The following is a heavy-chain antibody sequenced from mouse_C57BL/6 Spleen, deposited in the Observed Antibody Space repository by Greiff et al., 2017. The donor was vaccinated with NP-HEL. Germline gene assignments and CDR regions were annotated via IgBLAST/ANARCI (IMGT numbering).Heavy chain of an antibody. CDR3: ASPPITTLVEGAMDY. J-gene: IGHJ4*01. CDR2: IYPGDGDT. V-gene: IGHV1-80*01. Sequence: QVQLQQSGAELVKPGASVKISCKASGYAFSSYWMNWVKQRPGKGLEWIGKIYPGDGDTNYNGKFKGKATLTAHKSSSTAYMQLSSLTSEDSAVYFCASPPITTLVEGAMDYWGQGTSVTVSS. D-gene: IGHD1-1*01. CDR1: GYAFSSYW.